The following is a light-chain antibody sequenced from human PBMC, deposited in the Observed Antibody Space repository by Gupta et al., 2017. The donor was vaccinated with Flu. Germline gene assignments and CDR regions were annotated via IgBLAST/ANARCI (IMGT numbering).Light chain of an antibody. CDR1: TGAVTSGYY. V-gene: IGLV7-43*01. CDR3: RLYYGGWV. Sequence: QTVVTQEPSLTVSPGGTATLTCASSTGAVTSGYYPNWFQQKPGQAPRPLIYSTSNKHTWTPARFSGSLLGGKAALTLSGVQPEDEADYYCRLYYGGWVFGGGTKLTVL. J-gene: IGLJ3*02. CDR2: STS.